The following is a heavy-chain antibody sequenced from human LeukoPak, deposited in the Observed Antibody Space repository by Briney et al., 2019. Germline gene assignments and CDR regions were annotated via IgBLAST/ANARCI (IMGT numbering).Heavy chain of an antibody. J-gene: IGHJ4*02. V-gene: IGHV1-2*02. Sequence: GASVKVSCKASGYTFTGYYMHWVRQAPGQGLEWMGWINPNSGGTNYAQKFQGRVTMTRDTSISTACMELSRLRSDDTAVYYCARAGRSSGWPRDFDYWGQGTLVSVSS. CDR2: INPNSGGT. CDR3: ARAGRSSGWPRDFDY. D-gene: IGHD6-19*01. CDR1: GYTFTGYY.